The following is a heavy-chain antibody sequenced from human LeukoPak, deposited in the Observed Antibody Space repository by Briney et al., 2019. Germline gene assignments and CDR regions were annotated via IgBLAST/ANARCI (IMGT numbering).Heavy chain of an antibody. D-gene: IGHD2-15*01. CDR2: INAVDANT. CDR1: GFDFGKFA. V-gene: IGHV3-23*01. J-gene: IGHJ4*02. CDR3: ARLFRYCSGGTCYTDRGYFFDY. Sequence: GGSLILSCAASGFDFGKFAMTWVRQGPGKGLEWVSTINAVDANTYYADSVKGRFTISRDNSKNTLSLQMNSLRAEDTAVYYCARLFRYCSGGTCYTDRGYFFDYWGQGTLVTVSS.